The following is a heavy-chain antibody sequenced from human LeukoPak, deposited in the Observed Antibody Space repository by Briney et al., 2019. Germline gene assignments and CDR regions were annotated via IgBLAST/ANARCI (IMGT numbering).Heavy chain of an antibody. V-gene: IGHV3-7*01. CDR3: ARAPREWLLGYHFEC. D-gene: IGHD3-3*01. CDR2: IKHDGSEK. CDR1: GFTFSSYW. Sequence: GGSLRLSCAASGFTFSSYWMSWVRQAPGKGLEWVANIKHDGSEKYYVDSVKGRFAISRDNGKNSLYLQMNSLRVEDMAVYYCARAPREWLLGYHFECWGQGTLVTVSS. J-gene: IGHJ4*02.